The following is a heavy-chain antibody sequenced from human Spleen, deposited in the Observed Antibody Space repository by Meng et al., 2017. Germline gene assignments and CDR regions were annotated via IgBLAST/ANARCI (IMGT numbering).Heavy chain of an antibody. CDR2: ISWNGGHK. D-gene: IGHD6-19*01. Sequence: GESLKISCAASGFTFSYYSMNWVRQAPGKGLEWVSGISWNGGHKGYAESVRGRFAVSRDNAKNSLYLQMDSLRAEDTALYYCARDGGISVAGTFGLWGQGTLVTVSS. CDR3: ARDGGISVAGTFGL. V-gene: IGHV3-20*04. J-gene: IGHJ4*02. CDR1: GFTFSYYS.